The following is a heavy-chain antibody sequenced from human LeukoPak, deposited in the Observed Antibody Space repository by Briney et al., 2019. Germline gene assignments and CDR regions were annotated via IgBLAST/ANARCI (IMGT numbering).Heavy chain of an antibody. V-gene: IGHV4-34*01. J-gene: IGHJ6*03. CDR1: GGSFSGYY. CDR3: ARDLGGYPFFMDV. Sequence: PSETLSLTCAVYGGSFSGYYWSWIRQPPGKGLEWIGEINHSGSTNYNPSLKSRVTISVDTSKNQFPLKLSSVTAADTAVYYCARDLGGYPFFMDVWGRGTTVIVSS. CDR2: INHSGST. D-gene: IGHD2-15*01.